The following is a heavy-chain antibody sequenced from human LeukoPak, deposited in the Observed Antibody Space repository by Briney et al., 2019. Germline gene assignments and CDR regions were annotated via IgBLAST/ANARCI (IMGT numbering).Heavy chain of an antibody. D-gene: IGHD2-15*01. Sequence: SETLSLTCAVYGGSFSGYYWSWIRQPPGKGLEWIGEINHSGSTNYNPSLKSRVTISVDTSKNQFSLKLSSVTAADTAVYYCAGELYCSGGSCYARVAFDIWGQGTMVTVSS. CDR1: GGSFSGYY. CDR3: AGELYCSGGSCYARVAFDI. V-gene: IGHV4-34*01. J-gene: IGHJ3*02. CDR2: INHSGST.